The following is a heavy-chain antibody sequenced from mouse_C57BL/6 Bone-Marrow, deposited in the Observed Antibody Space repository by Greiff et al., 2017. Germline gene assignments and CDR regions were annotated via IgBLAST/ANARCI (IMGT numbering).Heavy chain of an antibody. Sequence: QLQQSGAELVRPAASAKLFCTASGFNIKHDYMLWVKLMPLQGLVWIGWLDSENGVTDYVSKFQGKATITADTSTNTAYLQLSSLTSEDTAVYYCTTSGSSPCFDVWGTGTTVTVSS. CDR3: TTSGSSPCFDV. CDR2: LDSENGVT. J-gene: IGHJ1*03. V-gene: IGHV14-4*01. CDR1: GFNIKHDY. D-gene: IGHD1-1*01.